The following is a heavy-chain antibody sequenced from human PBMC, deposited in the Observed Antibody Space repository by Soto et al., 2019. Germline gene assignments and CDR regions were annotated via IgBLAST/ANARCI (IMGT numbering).Heavy chain of an antibody. CDR2: IYWDDDQ. V-gene: IGHV2-5*02. J-gene: IGHJ5*02. CDR1: GFSLRTYGVG. D-gene: IGHD1-1*01. Sequence: QITLKESGPTLVKPTQTLTLTCIFSGFSLRTYGVGVGWIRQPPGKALEWLALIYWDDDQRYNPSLKTRLTITKDTSKNQVVLIMTDMDPVDTATYYCAHRHVYTLNDVGFDAWGQGTLVTVSS. CDR3: AHRHVYTLNDVGFDA.